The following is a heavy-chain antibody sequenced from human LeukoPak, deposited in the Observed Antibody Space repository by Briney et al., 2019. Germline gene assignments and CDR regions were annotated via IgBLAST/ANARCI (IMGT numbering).Heavy chain of an antibody. J-gene: IGHJ4*02. CDR1: GYRFSSHW. D-gene: IGHD6-6*01. V-gene: IGHV5-51*01. CDR3: ARRHSRSSSLSLGY. Sequence: GESLKISCQGSGYRFSSHWIAWVRQMPGKGLECMGIIFPGDSDTRYSPSFQGQVTISADKSISTAYLQWSSLKTSDTAMYYCARRHSRSSSLSLGYWGQGTLVTVSS. CDR2: IFPGDSDT.